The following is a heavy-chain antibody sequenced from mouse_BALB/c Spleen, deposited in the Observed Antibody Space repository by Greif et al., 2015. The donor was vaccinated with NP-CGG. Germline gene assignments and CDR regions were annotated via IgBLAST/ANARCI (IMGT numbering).Heavy chain of an antibody. CDR1: GYTFTDYY. J-gene: IGHJ4*01. D-gene: IGHD4-1*01. CDR3: ARRTGTEAMDY. Sequence: VQGVESGPELVKPGASVKIPCKASGYTFTDYYINWVKQKPGQGLEWIGWIYPGSGNTKYNEKFKGKATLTVDTSSSTAYMQLSSLTSEDTAVYFYARRTGTEAMDYWGQGTSVTVSS. V-gene: IGHV1-84*02. CDR2: IYPGSGNT.